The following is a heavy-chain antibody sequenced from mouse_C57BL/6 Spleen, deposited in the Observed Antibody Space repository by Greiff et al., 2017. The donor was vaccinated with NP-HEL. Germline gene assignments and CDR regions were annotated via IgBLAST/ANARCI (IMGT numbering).Heavy chain of an antibody. D-gene: IGHD2-1*01. CDR3: ARHEGRNGNYGAMDY. Sequence: QVQLKESGAELVKPGASVKLSCKASGYTFTEYTIHWVKQRSGQGLEWIGWFYPGSGSIKYNEKFKDKATLTADKSSSTVYMELRILTSDDSAVYFCARHEGRNGNYGAMDYWGQGTSVTVSS. CDR1: GYTFTEYT. J-gene: IGHJ4*01. CDR2: FYPGSGSI. V-gene: IGHV1-62-2*01.